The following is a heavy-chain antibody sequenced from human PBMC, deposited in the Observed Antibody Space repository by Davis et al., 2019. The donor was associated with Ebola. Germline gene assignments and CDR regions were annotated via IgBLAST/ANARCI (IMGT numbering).Heavy chain of an antibody. CDR1: GGSFSGYY. D-gene: IGHD3-22*01. V-gene: IGHV4-34*01. Sequence: SETLSLTCAVYGGSFSGYYWSWIRQPPGKGLEWIGSIYYSGSTYYNPSLKSRVTISVDTSKNQFSLKLSSVTAADTAVYYCARTMIVVASFDYWGQGTLVTVSS. J-gene: IGHJ4*02. CDR2: IYYSGST. CDR3: ARTMIVVASFDY.